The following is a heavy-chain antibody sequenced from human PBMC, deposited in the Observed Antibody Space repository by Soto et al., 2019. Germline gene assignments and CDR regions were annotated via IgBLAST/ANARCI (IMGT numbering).Heavy chain of an antibody. V-gene: IGHV3-74*01. CDR3: ARPRPYCGGDCPDS. Sequence: EVQLVESGGGLVQPGGSLRLSCAASGFTFSSYWMHWVRQAPGKGLVWVSRINSDGSSTSYADSCKGRFTISRDNAKNTLYLQMNSLRAEDTAVYYCARPRPYCGGDCPDSWGQGTLVTVSS. CDR2: INSDGSST. J-gene: IGHJ4*02. D-gene: IGHD2-21*02. CDR1: GFTFSSYW.